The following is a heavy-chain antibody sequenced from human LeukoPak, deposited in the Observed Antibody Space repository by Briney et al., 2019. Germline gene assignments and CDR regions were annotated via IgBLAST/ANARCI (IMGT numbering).Heavy chain of an antibody. V-gene: IGHV4-39*01. CDR1: GGSISSSSYY. Sequence: SETLSLTCTVSGGSISSSSYYWGWIRQPPGKGLEWIGSIYYSGSTYYNPSLKSRVTISVDTSKNQFSLKLSSVTAADTAVYYCARIDHIVGATSYWGQGTLVTVSS. CDR2: IYYSGST. CDR3: ARIDHIVGATSY. D-gene: IGHD1-26*01. J-gene: IGHJ4*02.